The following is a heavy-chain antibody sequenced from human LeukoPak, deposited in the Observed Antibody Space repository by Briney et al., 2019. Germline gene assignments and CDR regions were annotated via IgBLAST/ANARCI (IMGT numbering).Heavy chain of an antibody. Sequence: NPSETLSLTCAVYSESFIGYYWSWIRQPPGKGLEWIGEINHSGSTNYNPSLKSRVTISIDTSKNQFSLKLNSVTAADTAVYYCAIHPDLDSLRRKYYFDYWGQGTPVTVSS. J-gene: IGHJ4*02. CDR3: AIHPDLDSLRRKYYFDY. CDR1: SESFIGYY. V-gene: IGHV4-34*01. D-gene: IGHD3/OR15-3a*01. CDR2: INHSGST.